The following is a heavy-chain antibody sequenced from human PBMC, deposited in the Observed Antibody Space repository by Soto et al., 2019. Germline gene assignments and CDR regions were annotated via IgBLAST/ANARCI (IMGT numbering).Heavy chain of an antibody. J-gene: IGHJ4*02. Sequence: SETLSLTCAVSGYSISSGYYWGWIRQPPGKGLEWIGSIYHSGSTYYNPSLKSRVTISVDTSKNQFSLKLSPVTAADTAVYYCLAVTQGYFDYWGQGTLVTVSS. CDR3: LAVTQGYFDY. CDR1: GYSISSGYY. CDR2: IYHSGST. D-gene: IGHD4-4*01. V-gene: IGHV4-38-2*01.